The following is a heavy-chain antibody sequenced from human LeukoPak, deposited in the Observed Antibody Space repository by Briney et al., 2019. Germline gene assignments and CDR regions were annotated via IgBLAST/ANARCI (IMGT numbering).Heavy chain of an antibody. D-gene: IGHD3-10*01. CDR3: ATEGRVLLWFGELFGARHYFQH. CDR1: GYTLTELS. J-gene: IGHJ1*01. Sequence: ASMKVSCKVSGYTLTELSMHWVRQAPGKGLEWMGGFDPEDGETIYAQKFQGRVTMTEDTSTDTAYMELSSLRSEDTAVYYCATEGRVLLWFGELFGARHYFQHWGQGTLVTVSS. V-gene: IGHV1-24*01. CDR2: FDPEDGET.